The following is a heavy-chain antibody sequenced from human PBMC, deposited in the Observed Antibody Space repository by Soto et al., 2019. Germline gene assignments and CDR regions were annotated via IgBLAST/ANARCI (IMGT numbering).Heavy chain of an antibody. Sequence: GESLKISCKGSGYSFTSYWIGWVRQMPGKGLEWMGIIYPGDSDTRYSPSFQGQVTISADKSISTAYLQWSSLKASDTAMYYCARHFDYDSSGYEVPYYFDYWGQGTLVTVSS. J-gene: IGHJ4*02. D-gene: IGHD3-22*01. CDR2: IYPGDSDT. V-gene: IGHV5-51*01. CDR1: GYSFTSYW. CDR3: ARHFDYDSSGYEVPYYFDY.